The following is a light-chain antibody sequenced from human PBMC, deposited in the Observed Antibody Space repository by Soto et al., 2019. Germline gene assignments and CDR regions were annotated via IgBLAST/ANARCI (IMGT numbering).Light chain of an antibody. CDR3: QQYYSTPLT. J-gene: IGKJ4*01. CDR2: WAS. CDR1: QSVLFTSNNKNY. Sequence: DIVMTQSPDSLAVSLGERATIKCKSSQSVLFTSNNKNYLVWYQQKPGQPPKLLIYWASTRESGVPDRFSGSGSGTDFTLTISSLQAEDVAVYYCQQYYSTPLTFGGGTKVDI. V-gene: IGKV4-1*01.